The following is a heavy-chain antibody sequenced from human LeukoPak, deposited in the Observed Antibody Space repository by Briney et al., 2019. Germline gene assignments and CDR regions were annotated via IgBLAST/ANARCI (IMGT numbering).Heavy chain of an antibody. D-gene: IGHD6-19*01. CDR2: ISGSGGST. V-gene: IGHV3-23*01. J-gene: IGHJ4*02. CDR1: GFTFSSYA. Sequence: GGSLRLSCAASGFTFSSYAMSWVRQAPGKGLEWVSAISGSGGSTYYADSVKGRFTISRDNSKNTLYLQMNSLRAEDTAVYYCARDESSGFSSYWGQGTLVTVSS. CDR3: ARDESSGFSSY.